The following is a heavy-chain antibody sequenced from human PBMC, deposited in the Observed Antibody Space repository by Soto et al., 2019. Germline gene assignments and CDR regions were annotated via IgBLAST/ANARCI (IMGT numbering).Heavy chain of an antibody. CDR3: AREYSSGWYGGAFDI. CDR1: GFTVSSNY. CDR2: IYSGGST. Sequence: EVQLVESGGGFVQPGGSLRLSCAASGFTVSSNYMSWVRQAPGKGLEWVSVIYSGGSTYYADSVKGRFTISRHNSKNTLYLQMNSLRAEHTAVYYCAREYSSGWYGGAFDIWGQGTMVTVSS. J-gene: IGHJ3*02. V-gene: IGHV3-53*04. D-gene: IGHD6-19*01.